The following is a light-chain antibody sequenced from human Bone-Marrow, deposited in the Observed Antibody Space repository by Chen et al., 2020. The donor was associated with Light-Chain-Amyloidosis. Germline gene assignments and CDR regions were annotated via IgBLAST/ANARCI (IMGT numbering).Light chain of an antibody. Sequence: EIVMTQSPATLSVSPGEGATLSCRARQSVNRNLAWYQQTPGQAPRLLIYGSSTVAPGSPARFSGRGSGTEFTLTSASMQSEDWAVYYCRQYNDWPRTFGQGTRVEIK. J-gene: IGKJ1*01. CDR3: RQYNDWPRT. V-gene: IGKV3-15*01. CDR1: QSVNRN. CDR2: GSS.